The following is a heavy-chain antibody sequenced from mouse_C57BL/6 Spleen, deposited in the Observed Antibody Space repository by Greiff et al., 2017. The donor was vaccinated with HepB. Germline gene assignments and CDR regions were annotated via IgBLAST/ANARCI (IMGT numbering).Heavy chain of an antibody. CDR2: IDPSDSET. V-gene: IGHV1-52*01. CDR1: GYTFTSYW. Sequence: QVQLQQPGAELVRPGSSVKLSCTASGYTFTSYWMHWVKQRPIQGLEWIGNIDPSDSETHYNQKFKDKATLTVDKSSSTAYMQLSSLTSEDSAGYYGARGDYYGSSYLAGFAYWGQGTLVTVSA. J-gene: IGHJ3*01. D-gene: IGHD1-1*01. CDR3: ARGDYYGSSYLAGFAY.